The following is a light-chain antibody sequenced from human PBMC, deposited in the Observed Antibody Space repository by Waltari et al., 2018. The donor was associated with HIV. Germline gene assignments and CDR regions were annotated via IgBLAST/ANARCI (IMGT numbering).Light chain of an antibody. CDR3: QQSFNMPYT. CDR1: QSIGNY. Sequence: DIQMTQSPSSLSASVGDRVTITCRASQSIGNYLNWYQQKPGKAPNLLIHAASSLQSGVASRFSCSRSGTDFTLTISSLQPEDFATYYCQQSFNMPYTFGQGTKLDIK. J-gene: IGKJ2*01. CDR2: AAS. V-gene: IGKV1-39*01.